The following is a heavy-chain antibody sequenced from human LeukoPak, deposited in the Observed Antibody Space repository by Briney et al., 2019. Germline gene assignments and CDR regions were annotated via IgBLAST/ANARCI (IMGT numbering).Heavy chain of an antibody. V-gene: IGHV1-2*02. CDR1: GYTFTSYY. D-gene: IGHD6-13*01. CDR2: INPNSGGT. Sequence: ASVKVSCKASGYTFTSYYMHWVRQAPGQGLEWMGWINPNSGGTNYAQKFQGRVTMTRDTSISTAYMELSRLRSDDTAVYYCARDFKAAAGPSDYWGQGTLVTVSS. J-gene: IGHJ4*02. CDR3: ARDFKAAAGPSDY.